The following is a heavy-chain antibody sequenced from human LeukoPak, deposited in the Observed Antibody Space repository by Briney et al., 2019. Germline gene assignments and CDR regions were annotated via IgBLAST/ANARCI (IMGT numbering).Heavy chain of an antibody. D-gene: IGHD3-22*01. CDR3: ARAPHFFDTSGSRYYFDS. CDR1: GYSISSGYY. Sequence: SETLSLTCTVSGYSISSGYYWGWIRQPPGKGLEWIASIYYTGNTYYNPSLMSRVTISVDTSKNQFSLHLSSVTAADTAVYYCARAPHFFDTSGSRYYFDSWGQGALVTVSS. V-gene: IGHV4-38-2*02. J-gene: IGHJ4*02. CDR2: IYYTGNT.